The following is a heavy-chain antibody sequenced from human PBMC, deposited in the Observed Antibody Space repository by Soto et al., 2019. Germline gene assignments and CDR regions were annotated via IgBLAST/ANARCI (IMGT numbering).Heavy chain of an antibody. CDR3: ARATSDGIAVADYFDY. D-gene: IGHD6-19*01. Sequence: PGESLKISCKGSGYSFTSYWIGWVRQMPGKGLEWMGIIYPGDSDTRYSPSFQGQVTISADKSISTAYLQWSSLKASDTAMYYCARATSDGIAVADYFDYWGQGTLVTVSS. CDR2: IYPGDSDT. J-gene: IGHJ4*02. V-gene: IGHV5-51*01. CDR1: GYSFTSYW.